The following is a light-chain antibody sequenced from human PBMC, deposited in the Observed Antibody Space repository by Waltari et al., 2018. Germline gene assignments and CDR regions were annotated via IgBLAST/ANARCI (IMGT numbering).Light chain of an antibody. CDR3: QTGGHGTWV. Sequence: QLVLTQSPSASASLGASVKLTCTLSSGQSSNVIAWLQEQPGKGPRYLMKVNSDGSHSKGDTLPVRLSGSRSGAERYLTISSLQSEDEADYCCQTGGHGTWVFGGGTKLTLL. CDR1: SGQSSNV. CDR2: VNSDGSH. J-gene: IGLJ3*02. V-gene: IGLV4-69*01.